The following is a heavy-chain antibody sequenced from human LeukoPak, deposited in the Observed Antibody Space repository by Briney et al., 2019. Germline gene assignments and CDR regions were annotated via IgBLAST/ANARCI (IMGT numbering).Heavy chain of an antibody. Sequence: ASVKVSCKASGYTSTSYGISWVRQAPGQGLEWMGRISAYNGNTNYAQKLQGRVTMTTDTSTSTAYMELRSLRSDDTAVYYCARDRAIFGVVTLDDYWGQGTLVTVSS. J-gene: IGHJ4*02. D-gene: IGHD3-3*01. CDR3: ARDRAIFGVVTLDDY. V-gene: IGHV1-18*01. CDR1: GYTSTSYG. CDR2: ISAYNGNT.